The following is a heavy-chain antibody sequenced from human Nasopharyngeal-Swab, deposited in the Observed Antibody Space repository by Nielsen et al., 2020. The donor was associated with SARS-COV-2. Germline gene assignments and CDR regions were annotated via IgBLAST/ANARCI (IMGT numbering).Heavy chain of an antibody. CDR1: VNSLSTFG. V-gene: IGHV1-18*01. CDR2: IRPSSDLV. D-gene: IGHD3-3*02. Sequence: SVTVSCKASVNSLSTFGVPWVRQAPAHGLEWMGWIRPSSDLVYYAPNLQARVTLTTDTFTGTAYMELRGLKSDDSAIYFCAGGIFYWGQGTLVTVSS. J-gene: IGHJ4*02. CDR3: AGGIFY.